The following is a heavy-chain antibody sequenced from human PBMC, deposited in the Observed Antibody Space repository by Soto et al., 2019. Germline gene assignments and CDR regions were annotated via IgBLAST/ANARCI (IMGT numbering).Heavy chain of an antibody. J-gene: IGHJ5*02. CDR1: GFTFSSYS. V-gene: IGHV3-23*01. CDR2: ISGSGGST. Sequence: GGPLSLSCPASGFTFSSYSMPWVRRAPGKGLEWVSPISGSGGSTYYADSVKGRFTISRDNSKNTLYLQMNSLRAEDTAVYYCAKDLRSIAVAGPAWGQGTLVTVSS. D-gene: IGHD6-19*01. CDR3: AKDLRSIAVAGPA.